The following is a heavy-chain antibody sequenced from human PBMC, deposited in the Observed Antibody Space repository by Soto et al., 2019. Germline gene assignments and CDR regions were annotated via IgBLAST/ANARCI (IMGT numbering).Heavy chain of an antibody. CDR3: ARTYGNSWYSP. J-gene: IGHJ5*02. V-gene: IGHV1-18*01. CDR1: GYTFTSYG. CDR2: ISTYNGNT. D-gene: IGHD2-2*02. Sequence: GASVKVSCKASGYTFTSYGITWVRQAPGQGLEWMGWISTYNGNTNYAQNLQGGVTMTTDTSTNTAYMELRSLRSDDTAVYYCARTYGNSWYSPWGQGTLVTVSS.